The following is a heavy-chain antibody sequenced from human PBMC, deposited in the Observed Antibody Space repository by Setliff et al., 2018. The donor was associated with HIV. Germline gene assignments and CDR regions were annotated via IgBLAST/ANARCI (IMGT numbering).Heavy chain of an antibody. J-gene: IGHJ4*02. CDR2: IKQDGSEK. V-gene: IGHV3-7*01. CDR3: ARDGGEY. CDR1: GFTFSRYW. Sequence: GGSLRLSCAASGFTFSRYWMSWVRQAPGKGLEWVANIKQDGSEKYYGDSVQGRFTVSRENAENSVYLQMNSLRAEDTAVYYCARDGGEYWGQGTLVTVSS. D-gene: IGHD3-16*01.